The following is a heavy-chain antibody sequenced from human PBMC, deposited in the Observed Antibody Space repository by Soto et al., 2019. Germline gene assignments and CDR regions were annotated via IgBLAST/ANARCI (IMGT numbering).Heavy chain of an antibody. CDR3: ARVRHSGYDDLYYFDP. J-gene: IGHJ4*02. D-gene: IGHD5-12*01. CDR2: IYYSGST. Sequence: SETLSLTCTVSGGSISSYYWSWIRQPPGKGLEWIGYIYYSGSTNYNPSLKSRVTISVDTSKNQFSLKLSSVTAADTAVYYCARVRHSGYDDLYYFDPWGQGTLVTVSS. CDR1: GGSISSYY. V-gene: IGHV4-59*01.